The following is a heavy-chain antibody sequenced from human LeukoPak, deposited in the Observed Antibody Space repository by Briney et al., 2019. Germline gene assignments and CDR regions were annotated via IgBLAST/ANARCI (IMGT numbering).Heavy chain of an antibody. Sequence: PGGSLRLSCAASGFTFSTYAMSWVRQAPGKGLEWVSVISSTGGSTFYADSVKGRFTISRDNSKSTLFLQMNTLRAEGTAIYYCAKDRHGVTSGGQGTLVTVSS. V-gene: IGHV3-23*01. J-gene: IGHJ4*02. CDR3: AKDRHGVTS. D-gene: IGHD3-3*01. CDR2: ISSTGGST. CDR1: GFTFSTYA.